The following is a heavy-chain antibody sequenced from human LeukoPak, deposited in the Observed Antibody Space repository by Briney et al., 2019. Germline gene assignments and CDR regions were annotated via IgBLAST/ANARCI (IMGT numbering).Heavy chain of an antibody. Sequence: PGGSLRLSCAASRFTFGTSWMTWVRQAPGKGLEWVANIKEDGSHKYYMDSVRGRFTVSRDNAKNSLYLQMNSLRVEDTAVYFCVRDSGWFRLDYWGQGTLVTVSS. CDR2: IKEDGSHK. D-gene: IGHD6-13*01. CDR3: VRDSGWFRLDY. J-gene: IGHJ4*02. CDR1: RFTFGTSW. V-gene: IGHV3-7*03.